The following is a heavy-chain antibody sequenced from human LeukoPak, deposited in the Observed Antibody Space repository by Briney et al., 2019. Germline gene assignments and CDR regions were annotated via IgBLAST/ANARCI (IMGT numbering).Heavy chain of an antibody. Sequence: GSLRLSCATSGFTFSNNWMTWVRQPPGKGLEWIGEINHSGSTNYNPSLKSRVTISVDTSKNQFSLKLSSVTAADTAVYYCARGGFTAGTNWFDPWGQGTLVTVSS. J-gene: IGHJ5*02. CDR2: INHSGST. CDR3: ARGGFTAGTNWFDP. CDR1: GFTFSNNW. D-gene: IGHD1-7*01. V-gene: IGHV4-34*01.